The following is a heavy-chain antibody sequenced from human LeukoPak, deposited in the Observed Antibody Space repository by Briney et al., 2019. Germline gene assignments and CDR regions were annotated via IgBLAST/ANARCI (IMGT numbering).Heavy chain of an antibody. CDR3: ARYDSSSQRGYMDV. V-gene: IGHV4-59*01. J-gene: IGHJ6*03. D-gene: IGHD6-13*01. CDR1: GDSISSYY. CDR2: MYYSGST. Sequence: SETLSLTCTVSGDSISSYYWSWIRQPPGKGLEWIGYMYYSGSTNYNPSLKSRVTISVDTSKNQFSLQLSSVTAADTAVYYCARYDSSSQRGYMDVWGKGTTVTVSS.